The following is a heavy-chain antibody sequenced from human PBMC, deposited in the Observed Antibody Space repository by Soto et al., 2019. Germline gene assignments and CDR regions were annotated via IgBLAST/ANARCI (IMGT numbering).Heavy chain of an antibody. Sequence: GGSLRLSCTASGFTFGDYAMSWFRQAPGKGLEWVGFIRSKAYGGTTEYAASVKGRFTISRDDSKSIAYLQMNSLKTEDTAMYYCIGSGDSNRYYYGMDVWGQGTTVTVSS. CDR1: GFTFGDYA. CDR2: IRSKAYGGTT. V-gene: IGHV3-49*03. CDR3: IGSGDSNRYYYGMDV. J-gene: IGHJ6*02. D-gene: IGHD3-22*01.